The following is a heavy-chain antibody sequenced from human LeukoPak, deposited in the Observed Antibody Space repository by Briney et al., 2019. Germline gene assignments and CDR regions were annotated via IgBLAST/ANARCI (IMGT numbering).Heavy chain of an antibody. J-gene: IGHJ4*02. D-gene: IGHD3-3*01. CDR1: GYTFTSYG. V-gene: IGHV1-18*01. Sequence: ASVKVSCKASGYTFTSYGISWVRQAPGQGLEWMGWISAYNGNTNYAQKLQGRVTMTRDTSTSTVYMELSSLRAEDTAVYYCARKEWTGDYWGQGTLVTVSS. CDR3: ARKEWTGDY. CDR2: ISAYNGNT.